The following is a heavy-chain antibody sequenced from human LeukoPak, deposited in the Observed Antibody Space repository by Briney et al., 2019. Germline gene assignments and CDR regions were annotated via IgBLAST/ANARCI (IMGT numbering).Heavy chain of an antibody. CDR1: GGSISSYY. Sequence: SETLSLTCTVSGGSISSYYWSWFRQPPGKGLEWIGYIYYSGTTNYNPSLKSRVTISVDTSKNQFSLKLSSVTAADTAVYYCARHALDFWSGYYFDYWGQGTLVTVSS. V-gene: IGHV4-59*08. CDR2: IYYSGTT. CDR3: ARHALDFWSGYYFDY. J-gene: IGHJ4*02. D-gene: IGHD3-3*01.